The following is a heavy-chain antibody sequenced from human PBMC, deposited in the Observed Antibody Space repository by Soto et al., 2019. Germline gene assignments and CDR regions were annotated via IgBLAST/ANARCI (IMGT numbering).Heavy chain of an antibody. Sequence: QVQLVQSGAEVKKPGSSVKVSCKASGGTFSTYTITWVRQAPGQGLEWMGRIIPIIGIINYAKKFQGRVTITADRFTGTAYKELTRLRADDTAVYYCAGDPDSHYNDSHASSYPWGQGTLVTVSS. CDR2: IIPIIGII. J-gene: IGHJ5*02. CDR3: AGDPDSHYNDSHASSYP. D-gene: IGHD3-22*01. V-gene: IGHV1-69*08. CDR1: GGTFSTYT.